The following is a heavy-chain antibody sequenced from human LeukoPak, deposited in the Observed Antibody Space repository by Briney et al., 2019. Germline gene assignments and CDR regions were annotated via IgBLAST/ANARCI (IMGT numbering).Heavy chain of an antibody. Sequence: ASVKVSCKASGYTFTSYAMNWVRQAPGQGLEWMGWISAYSGDTNYAQKLQDRVTMTTDTSTTTAYMELKNLRSDDTAVYYCARGSSYGFSMGYWGQGTLVTVSS. CDR2: ISAYSGDT. J-gene: IGHJ4*02. V-gene: IGHV1-18*01. CDR1: GYTFTSYA. CDR3: ARGSSYGFSMGY. D-gene: IGHD5-18*01.